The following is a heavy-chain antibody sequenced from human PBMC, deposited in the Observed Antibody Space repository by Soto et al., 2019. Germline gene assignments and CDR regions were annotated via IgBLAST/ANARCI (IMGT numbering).Heavy chain of an antibody. CDR1: GYTFTSYY. CDR3: ARDRGRCSSTGCLLYRMDV. CDR2: INPSGGST. Sequence: ASVKVSCKASGYTFTSYYMHWVRQAPGQGLEWMGIINPSGGSTSYAQKFQGRVTMTRDTSTSTVYMELSSLRSEDTAVYYCARDRGRCSSTGCLLYRMDVWGQGTTVTVSS. V-gene: IGHV1-46*01. D-gene: IGHD2-2*01. J-gene: IGHJ6*02.